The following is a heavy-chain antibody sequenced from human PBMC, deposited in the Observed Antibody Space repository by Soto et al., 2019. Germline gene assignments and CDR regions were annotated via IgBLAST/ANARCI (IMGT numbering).Heavy chain of an antibody. Sequence: QVQLQQWGAGLFKPSETLSLTCTVYGGSFSGYYWSCIRQPPGKGLEWIGEINYSGSTNYNPSLKSKVTISVDPSKNQLSLKLKSVTAAYSAVYYCARGGYGGNSGLGHLDYWGQGTLVTVSS. J-gene: IGHJ4*02. CDR1: GGSFSGYY. V-gene: IGHV4-34*01. CDR2: INYSGST. D-gene: IGHD2-21*01. CDR3: ARGGYGGNSGLGHLDY.